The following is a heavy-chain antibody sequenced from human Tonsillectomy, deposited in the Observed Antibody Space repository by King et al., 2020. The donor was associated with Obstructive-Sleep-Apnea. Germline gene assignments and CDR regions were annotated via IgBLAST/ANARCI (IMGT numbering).Heavy chain of an antibody. CDR2: ISSSSSTI. V-gene: IGHV3-48*04. J-gene: IGHJ4*02. Sequence: VQLVESGGGLVHPGGSLRLSCAASGFTFSSYSMNWVRQAPGKGLEWVSYISSSSSTIYYADSVKGRFTISRDNAKNSLYLQMNSLRAEDTAVYYCARDAPWGSYSLLDWGQGTLVTVSS. CDR3: ARDAPWGSYSLLD. D-gene: IGHD1-26*01. CDR1: GFTFSSYS.